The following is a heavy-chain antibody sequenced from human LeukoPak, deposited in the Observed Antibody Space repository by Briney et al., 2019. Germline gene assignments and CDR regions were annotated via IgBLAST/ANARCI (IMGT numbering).Heavy chain of an antibody. V-gene: IGHV3-33*01. CDR3: AADIVVVPAAP. CDR2: IWYDGSNK. D-gene: IGHD2-2*01. J-gene: IGHJ5*02. CDR1: GFTFSSYG. Sequence: GGSLRLSCAASGFTFSSYGMHWVRQAPGKGLEWVAVIWYDGSNKYYADSVKGRFIISRDNSKNTLYLQMNSLRAEDTAVYYCAADIVVVPAAPWGQGTLVTVSS.